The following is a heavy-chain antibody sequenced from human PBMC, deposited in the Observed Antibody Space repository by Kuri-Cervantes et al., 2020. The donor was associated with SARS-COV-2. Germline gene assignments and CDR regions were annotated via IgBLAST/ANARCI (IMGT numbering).Heavy chain of an antibody. J-gene: IGHJ4*02. CDR1: GYTFTSYA. V-gene: IGHV1-3*02. CDR2: SNPGNGNT. CDR3: TRVPRYCSSTSCLDY. Sequence: ASVKVSCKASGYTFTSYAMHWVRRAPGQRLEWMEWSNPGNGNTKYSQEFQGRVTITRDTSASTAYMDLSSLRSEDMAVYYCTRVPRYCSSTSCLDYWGQGTLVTVSS. D-gene: IGHD2-2*01.